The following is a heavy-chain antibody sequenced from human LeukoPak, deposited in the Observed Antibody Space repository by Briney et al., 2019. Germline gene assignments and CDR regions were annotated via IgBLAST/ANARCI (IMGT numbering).Heavy chain of an antibody. Sequence: ASVKVPCKASGYTFTGYYMHWVRQAPGQGLEWMGRINPNSGGTNYAQKFQGRVTMTRDTSISTAYMELSRLRSDDTAVYYCARDQIMITFGGVIDDYWGQGTLVTVSS. CDR2: INPNSGGT. J-gene: IGHJ4*02. CDR3: ARDQIMITFGGVIDDY. D-gene: IGHD3-16*02. V-gene: IGHV1-2*06. CDR1: GYTFTGYY.